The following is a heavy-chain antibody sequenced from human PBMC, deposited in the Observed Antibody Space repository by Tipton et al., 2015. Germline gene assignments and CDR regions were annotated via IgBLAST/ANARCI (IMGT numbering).Heavy chain of an antibody. J-gene: IGHJ4*02. V-gene: IGHV3-7*04. Sequence: SLRLSCVDSGFTFSSYWMSWVRQAPGKGLEWVANIKQDGTEKHYLGSVKGRFTISRDNAKNSVYLQMNSLRAEDTAFYYCTRVWEDGYNYEAAFDYWGQGTPVTVSS. CDR2: IKQDGTEK. CDR3: TRVWEDGYNYEAAFDY. CDR1: GFTFSSYW. D-gene: IGHD5-24*01.